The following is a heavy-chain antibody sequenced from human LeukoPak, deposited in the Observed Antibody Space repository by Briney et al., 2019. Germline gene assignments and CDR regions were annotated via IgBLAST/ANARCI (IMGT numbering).Heavy chain of an antibody. V-gene: IGHV1-8*03. CDR1: GYSFTNYD. CDR2: MNPKSGDT. D-gene: IGHD2-15*01. CDR3: ARGVVAATFYYYMDV. Sequence: GASVKVSCKASGYSFTNYDINWVRQATGQGLEWMGWMNPKSGDTGYSQKFQGRVFITRDTSINTAYMELSSLRSDDTAVYYCARGVVAATFYYYMDVWGKGTTVTVSS. J-gene: IGHJ6*03.